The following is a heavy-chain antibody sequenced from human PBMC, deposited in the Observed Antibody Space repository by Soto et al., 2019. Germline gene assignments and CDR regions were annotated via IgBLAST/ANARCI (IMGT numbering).Heavy chain of an antibody. D-gene: IGHD3-3*01. Sequence: SVKVSWKASGFAFTSSSVQWVLQARGQRLEWIGWIVVGSGNTNYAQKFQERVTITRDMSTSTAYMELSSLRSEDTAVYYCAADRTYDFWSGSEARNYYGMDVWGQGTTVTVSS. CDR1: GFAFTSSS. CDR2: IVVGSGNT. CDR3: AADRTYDFWSGSEARNYYGMDV. V-gene: IGHV1-58*01. J-gene: IGHJ6*02.